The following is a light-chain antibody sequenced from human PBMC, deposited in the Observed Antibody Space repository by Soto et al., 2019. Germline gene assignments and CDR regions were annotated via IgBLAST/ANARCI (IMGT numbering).Light chain of an antibody. Sequence: EIVLTQSPGTLYFSPVDRSTLSFRASQTVSNNYLAWCQQKPGQAPRVIMYGASRRATGIPDRFSGGGSGTDFTLTISRLEPEDFAVYFCQQYAGPPTTFGQGTRLEIK. CDR2: GAS. J-gene: IGKJ5*01. CDR1: QTVSNNY. CDR3: QQYAGPPTT. V-gene: IGKV3-20*01.